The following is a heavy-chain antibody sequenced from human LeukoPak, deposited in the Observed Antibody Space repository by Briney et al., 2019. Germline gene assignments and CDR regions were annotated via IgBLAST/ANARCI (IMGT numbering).Heavy chain of an antibody. CDR3: AKAPVTTCRGAFCYPFDY. V-gene: IGHV3-23*01. CDR1: RFTISSYA. D-gene: IGHD2-15*01. CDR2: ISDTGNT. J-gene: IGHJ4*02. Sequence: GGSLRLSCAASRFTISSYAMSWVRQAPGKGLEWVSAISDTGNTYHADSVKGRFTIYRDSSKNTLFLQMNRLRPEDAAVYYCAKAPVTTCRGAFCYPFDYWGLGTLVTVSS.